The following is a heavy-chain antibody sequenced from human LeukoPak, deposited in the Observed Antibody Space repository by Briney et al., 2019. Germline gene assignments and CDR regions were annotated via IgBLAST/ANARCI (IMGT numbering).Heavy chain of an antibody. D-gene: IGHD3-10*01. Sequence: LGGSLRLSCAASGFTFSSYGMHWVRKAPGKGLEWVAVIWYDGSNKYYADSVKGRFTISRDNSKNTLYLQMNSLRAEDTAVYYCARDIEDASGREGEPDAFDIWGQGTMVTVSS. CDR1: GFTFSSYG. CDR2: IWYDGSNK. J-gene: IGHJ3*02. CDR3: ARDIEDASGREGEPDAFDI. V-gene: IGHV3-33*01.